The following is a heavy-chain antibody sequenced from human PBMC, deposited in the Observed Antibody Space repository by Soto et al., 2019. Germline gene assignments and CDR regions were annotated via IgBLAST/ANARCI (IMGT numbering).Heavy chain of an antibody. J-gene: IGHJ4*02. V-gene: IGHV3-7*03. CDR3: TRGGSPRWLVGY. D-gene: IGHD6-19*01. Sequence: GSLRLSCVGSGFTFSSNWMTWVRQAPGKGLEWVGNIRQDGSEKNYVDSVKGRFTISRDNAKNSLYLQMNSLRAEDTAVYYCTRGGSPRWLVGYWGQGTLVTVSS. CDR1: GFTFSSNW. CDR2: IRQDGSEK.